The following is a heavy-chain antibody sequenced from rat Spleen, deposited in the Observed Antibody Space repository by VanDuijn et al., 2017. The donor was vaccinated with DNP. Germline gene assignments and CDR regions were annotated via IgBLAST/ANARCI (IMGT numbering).Heavy chain of an antibody. V-gene: IGHV5-17*01. CDR2: IIYDGSST. Sequence: EVQLVESGGGLVQPGNSLKLSCAASGFTFSDYAMAWVRQSPKKGLEWVATIIYDGSSTYYRDSVKGRFTISRDNAQSTLYLQMDSLRSEDTATYYCARSKLPGYVMDAWGQGASVTVSS. CDR3: ARSKLPGYVMDA. D-gene: IGHD1-4*01. J-gene: IGHJ4*01. CDR1: GFTFSDYA.